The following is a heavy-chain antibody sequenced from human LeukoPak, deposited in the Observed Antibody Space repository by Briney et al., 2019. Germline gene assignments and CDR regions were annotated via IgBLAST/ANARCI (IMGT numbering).Heavy chain of an antibody. CDR2: ISGSGGTK. CDR3: AKANGYYSD. V-gene: IGHV3-23*01. Sequence: GGSLRPPCAAPGFSFSSYGMNWVPQAPGKGLEWVSGISGSGGTKYYAASVTGRFTISRDNSKNSLSLQGSRLTAEETAVYYCAKANGYYSDWGQGTLVTVSS. J-gene: IGHJ4*02. CDR1: GFSFSSYG. D-gene: IGHD3-22*01.